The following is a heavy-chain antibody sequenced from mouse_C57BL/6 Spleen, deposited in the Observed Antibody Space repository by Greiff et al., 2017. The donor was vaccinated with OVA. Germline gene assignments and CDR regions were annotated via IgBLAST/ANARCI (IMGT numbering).Heavy chain of an antibody. V-gene: IGHV5-16*01. J-gene: IGHJ2*01. Sequence: EVKLMESEGGLVQPGRSMKLSCTASGFTFSDYYMAWVRQVPEKGLEWVANINYDGSSTYYLDSLKSRFIISRDNAKNILYLQMSSLKSEDTATYYCAREHYGSPDYWGQGTTLTVSS. CDR2: INYDGSST. CDR3: AREHYGSPDY. D-gene: IGHD1-1*01. CDR1: GFTFSDYY.